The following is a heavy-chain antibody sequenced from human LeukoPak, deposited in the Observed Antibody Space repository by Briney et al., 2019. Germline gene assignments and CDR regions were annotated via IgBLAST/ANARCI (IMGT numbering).Heavy chain of an antibody. CDR1: GFTVSSNY. CDR2: IYSGGST. J-gene: IGHJ6*02. V-gene: IGHV3-53*01. Sequence: GGSLRLSCAASGFTVSSNYMSWVRQAPGKGLEWVSVIYSGGSTYYADSVKGRFTISRDNSKNTLYLRMNSLRAEDTAVYYCARDMHDSSGYYFYYYYGMDVWGQGTTVTVSS. CDR3: ARDMHDSSGYYFYYYYGMDV. D-gene: IGHD3-22*01.